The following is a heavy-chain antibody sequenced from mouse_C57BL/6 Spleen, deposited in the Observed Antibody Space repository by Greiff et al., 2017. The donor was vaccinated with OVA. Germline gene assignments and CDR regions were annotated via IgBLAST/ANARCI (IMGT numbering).Heavy chain of an antibody. CDR2: ISYSGST. V-gene: IGHV3-1*01. CDR3: ARVRDYDWYFDV. CDR1: GYSITSGYD. J-gene: IGHJ1*03. Sequence: EVKLLESGPGMVKPSQSLSLTCTVTGYSITSGYDWHWIRHFPGNKLEWMGYISYSGSTNYNPSLKSRISITHDTSKNHFFLKLNSVTTEDTATYYCARVRDYDWYFDVWGTGTTVTVSS. D-gene: IGHD2-4*01.